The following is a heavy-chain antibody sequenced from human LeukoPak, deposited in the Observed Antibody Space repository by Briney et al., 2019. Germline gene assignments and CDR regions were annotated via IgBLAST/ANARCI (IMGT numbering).Heavy chain of an antibody. V-gene: IGHV3-53*01. CDR2: LYSGGRT. Sequence: GGSLRLSCAASGITVSSNYMTWVRQAPGKGLECVPVLYSGGRTYYTDSVKGRFTISRDNSKNTLFLQMNTLRVEDTAVYYCALGVAATGDAFDIWGQGTMVAVSS. CDR3: ALGVAATGDAFDI. D-gene: IGHD6-25*01. J-gene: IGHJ3*02. CDR1: GITVSSNY.